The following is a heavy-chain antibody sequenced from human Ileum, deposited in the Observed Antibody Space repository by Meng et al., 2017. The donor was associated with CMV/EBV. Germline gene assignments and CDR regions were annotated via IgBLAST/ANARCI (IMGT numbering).Heavy chain of an antibody. CDR2: ISSSSSYI. Sequence: GGSLRLSCAASGFTFSSYSMNWVRQAPGKGLEWVSSISSSSSYIYYADSVKGRFTISRDNAKNSLYLQMNSLRAEDTAVYYCARPLWYYYDSSGPFDYWGQGTLVTVSS. CDR3: ARPLWYYYDSSGPFDY. J-gene: IGHJ4*02. V-gene: IGHV3-21*01. D-gene: IGHD3-22*01. CDR1: GFTFSSYS.